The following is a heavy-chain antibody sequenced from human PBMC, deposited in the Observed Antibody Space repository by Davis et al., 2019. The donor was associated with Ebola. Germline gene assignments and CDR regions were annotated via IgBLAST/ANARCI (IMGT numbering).Heavy chain of an antibody. J-gene: IGHJ6*02. CDR1: GGSISSGDYY. CDR2: IYYSGST. V-gene: IGHV4-30-4*01. Sequence: PSETLSLTCTVSGGSISSGDYYWSWIRQPPGKGLEWIGYIYYSGSTYYNPSLKSRVTISVDTSKNQFSLKLSSVTAADTAVYYCARDTTVTAYYYYGMDVWGQGTTVTVSS. D-gene: IGHD4-17*01. CDR3: ARDTTVTAYYYYGMDV.